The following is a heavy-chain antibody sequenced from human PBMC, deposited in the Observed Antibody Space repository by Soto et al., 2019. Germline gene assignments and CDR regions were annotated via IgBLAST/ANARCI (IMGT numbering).Heavy chain of an antibody. V-gene: IGHV4-59*01. D-gene: IGHD3-10*01. J-gene: IGHJ3*02. CDR3: ARVWGGAFDI. CDR1: GGSIRSYY. Sequence: NHSETMSNTCTVSGGSIRSYYWSWIRQPPGKGLEWIVYIYYSWSTIYNPSLKSRVTISVDTSKNQFSLKLSFVTAADTAVYYCARVWGGAFDIWGQGTMVTVSS. CDR2: IYYSWST.